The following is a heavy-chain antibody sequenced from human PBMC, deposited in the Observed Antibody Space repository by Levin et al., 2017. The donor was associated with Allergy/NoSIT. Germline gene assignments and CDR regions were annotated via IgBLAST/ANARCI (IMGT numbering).Heavy chain of an antibody. V-gene: IGHV4-34*01. CDR1: SGSLSGYY. D-gene: IGHD3-22*01. CDR2: ISHSGNT. Sequence: SETLSLTCGVYSGSLSGYYWNWIRQPPGKGLEWVGEISHSGNTDYNPSLKSRVTVSVDKSKNQFSLRLTSVTAADTAVYYCARSDDSSGYYLGYWGQGTLVTVSS. CDR3: ARSDDSSGYYLGY. J-gene: IGHJ4*02.